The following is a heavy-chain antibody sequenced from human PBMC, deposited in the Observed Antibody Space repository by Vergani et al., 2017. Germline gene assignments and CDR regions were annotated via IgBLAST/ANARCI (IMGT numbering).Heavy chain of an antibody. CDR2: INSDGDST. CDR3: AKDGRENSDYGYCDY. Sequence: VQLVESGGGLVQPGGSLRLSCTASGFTFSNYWMQWVRQAPGKGLMWVSRINSDGDSTSYADSVRGQFTISRDNAKNTLYLQMDSLRAEDTAVYYCAKDGRENSDYGYCDYWGQGTLVTVSS. D-gene: IGHD4-17*01. V-gene: IGHV3-74*01. J-gene: IGHJ4*02. CDR1: GFTFSNYW.